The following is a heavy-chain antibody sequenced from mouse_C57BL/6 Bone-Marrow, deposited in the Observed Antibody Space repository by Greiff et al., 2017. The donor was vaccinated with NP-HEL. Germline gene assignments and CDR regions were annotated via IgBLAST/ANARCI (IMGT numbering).Heavy chain of an antibody. Sequence: VKLMESGAELVRPGASVKLSCKASGYTFTDYYINWVKQRPGQGLEWIARIYPGSGNTYYNEKFKGKATLTAEKSSSTAYMQLSSLTSEDSAVYFCAGSTMIYLRYCDVWGTGTTVTVSS. V-gene: IGHV1-76*01. CDR2: IYPGSGNT. CDR1: GYTFTDYY. D-gene: IGHD2-4*01. CDR3: AGSTMIYLRYCDV. J-gene: IGHJ1*03.